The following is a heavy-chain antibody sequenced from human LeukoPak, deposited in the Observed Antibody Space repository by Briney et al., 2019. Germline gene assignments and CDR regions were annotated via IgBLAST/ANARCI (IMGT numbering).Heavy chain of an antibody. CDR3: AREVGDYGGNGFDY. CDR1: GGSISSYY. J-gene: IGHJ4*02. CDR2: IYYSGST. Sequence: SSETLYLTCTVSGGSISSYYWSWIRQPPGKGLEWIGYIYYSGSTNYNPSLKSRVTISVDTSKNQFSLKLSSVTAADTAVYYCAREVGDYGGNGFDYWGQGTLVTVSS. D-gene: IGHD4-23*01. V-gene: IGHV4-59*01.